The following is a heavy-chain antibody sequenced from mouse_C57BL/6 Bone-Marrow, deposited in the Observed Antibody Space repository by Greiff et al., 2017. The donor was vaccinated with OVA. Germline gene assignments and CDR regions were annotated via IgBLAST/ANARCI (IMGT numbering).Heavy chain of an antibody. CDR1: GFSFNTYA. CDR3: VRHKGYYAMDY. J-gene: IGHJ4*01. V-gene: IGHV10-1*01. Sequence: EVQVVESGGGLVQPKGSLKLSCAASGFSFNTYAMNWVRQAPGKGLEWVARIRSKSNNYATYYADSVKDRFTISRDDSESMLYLQMNNLKTEDTAMYYCVRHKGYYAMDYWGQGTSVTVSS. CDR2: IRSKSNNYAT.